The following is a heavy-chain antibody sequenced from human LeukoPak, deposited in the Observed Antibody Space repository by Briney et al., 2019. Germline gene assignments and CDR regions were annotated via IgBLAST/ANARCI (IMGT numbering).Heavy chain of an antibody. D-gene: IGHD1-26*01. V-gene: IGHV3-23*01. CDR2: ISGSGSST. CDR1: GFTLSTYA. Sequence: GGSLRLSCAASGFTLSTYAMSWVRQAPGKGLECVSTISGSGSSTYYADSVKGRFTISRDSSKNTLYLQMNSLRAEDTAVYYCAKGREAYSGSYTPFDCWGQGTLVTVSS. CDR3: AKGREAYSGSYTPFDC. J-gene: IGHJ4*02.